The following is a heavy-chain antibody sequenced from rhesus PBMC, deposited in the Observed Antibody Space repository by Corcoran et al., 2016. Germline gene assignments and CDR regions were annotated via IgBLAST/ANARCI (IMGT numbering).Heavy chain of an antibody. CDR2: VYGRGGSP. Sequence: QVQLQESGPGLVKPSETLSLTCAVSGGSISDSYYWSWIRQPPGKGLEWIGYVYGRGGSPSYNPALKSRVTISTDTSKNQFSLKLSSVTAADTAVYYCARGISAEYFEFWGQGALVTVSS. V-gene: IGHV4-106*01. D-gene: IGHD3S6*01. CDR1: GGSISDSYY. J-gene: IGHJ1*01. CDR3: ARGISAEYFEF.